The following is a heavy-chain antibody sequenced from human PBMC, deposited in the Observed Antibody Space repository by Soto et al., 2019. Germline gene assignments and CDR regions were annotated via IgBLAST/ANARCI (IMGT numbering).Heavy chain of an antibody. D-gene: IGHD3-16*01. V-gene: IGHV3-30-3*01. CDR3: ARGGGGYYYYGMDV. Sequence: QVQLVESGGGVVQPGRSLRLSCVASGFTFSGYAMHWVRQAPGKGLEWVTVISYDGSSEYYADSVKGRFTISRDSSKNTVYLQRNSLRAEDTAVYYCARGGGGYYYYGMDVWGQGTTVTVSS. CDR2: ISYDGSSE. J-gene: IGHJ6*02. CDR1: GFTFSGYA.